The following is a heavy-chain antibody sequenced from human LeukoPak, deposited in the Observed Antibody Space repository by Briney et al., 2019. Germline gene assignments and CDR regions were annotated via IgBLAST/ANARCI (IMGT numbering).Heavy chain of an antibody. CDR1: GYTFTSYY. CDR2: INPSGGST. Sequence: ASVKVSCKASGYTFTSYYMHWVRQAPGQGLEWMGIINPSGGSTSYAQKFQGRVTITADESTSTAYMELSSLRSEDTAVYYCARMKLGYCSGGSSKKRFCGMDVWGQGTTVTVSS. D-gene: IGHD2-15*01. V-gene: IGHV1-46*01. CDR3: ARMKLGYCSGGSSKKRFCGMDV. J-gene: IGHJ6*02.